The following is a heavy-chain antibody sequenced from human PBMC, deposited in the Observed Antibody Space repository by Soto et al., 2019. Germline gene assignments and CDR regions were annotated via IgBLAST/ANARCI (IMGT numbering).Heavy chain of an antibody. CDR3: ARDHIVGATNFDC. V-gene: IGHV3-7*01. D-gene: IGHD1-26*01. CDR2: IKQDGSEK. J-gene: IGHJ4*02. Sequence: PGGSLRLSCAASGFTFSSYWMSWVRQTPGKGLEWVANIKQDGSEKYYADSMKGRFTISRDNAKNTLYLQMNSLRAEDTALYYCARDHIVGATNFDCWGQGTLVTVSS. CDR1: GFTFSSYW.